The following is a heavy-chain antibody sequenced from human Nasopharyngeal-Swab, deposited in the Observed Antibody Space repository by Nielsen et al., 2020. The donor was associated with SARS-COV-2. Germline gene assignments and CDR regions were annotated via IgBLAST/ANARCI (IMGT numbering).Heavy chain of an antibody. CDR2: ITSSSTYT. J-gene: IGHJ6*02. CDR3: ARDCSGGSCRYGMDV. Sequence: GGSLRLSCAASGFTFSSYSMNWVRQAPGKGLEWVSAITSSSTYTYYADSVKGRFTISRDNARNSLYLQMNSLRAEDTAVYYCARDCSGGSCRYGMDVWAKGPRSLSP. CDR1: GFTFSSYS. D-gene: IGHD2-15*01. V-gene: IGHV3-21*01.